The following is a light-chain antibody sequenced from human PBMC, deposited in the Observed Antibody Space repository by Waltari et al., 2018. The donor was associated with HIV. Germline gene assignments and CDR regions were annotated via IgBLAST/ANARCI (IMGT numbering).Light chain of an antibody. J-gene: IGKJ2*02. CDR2: DAS. Sequence: VFTQSQATLSLSPGERATLSCGASQTISNNYLAWYQQKPGLPPRLVIYDASNRAGGIPDRFGGSGSGTDFTLTINRLEPDDFAVYYCQQYASSPWTFGQGTKLEVK. CDR1: QTISNNY. CDR3: QQYASSPWT. V-gene: IGKV3D-20*01.